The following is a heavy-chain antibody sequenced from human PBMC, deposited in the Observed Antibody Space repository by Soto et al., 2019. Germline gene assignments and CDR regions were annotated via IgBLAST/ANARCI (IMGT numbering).Heavy chain of an antibody. V-gene: IGHV3-48*02. CDR1: GFTFSSYS. Sequence: GGSLRLPCAASGFTFSSYSMNWVRQAPGKGLEWVSYISSSSSTIYYADSVKGRFTISRDNAKNSLYLQMNSLRDEDTVVYYCARGLYYYDSSGYWGYWGQGTLVTVSS. CDR3: ARGLYYYDSSGYWGY. J-gene: IGHJ4*02. CDR2: ISSSSSTI. D-gene: IGHD3-22*01.